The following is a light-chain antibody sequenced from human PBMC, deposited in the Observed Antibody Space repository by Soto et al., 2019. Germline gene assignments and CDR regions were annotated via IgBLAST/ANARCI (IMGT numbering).Light chain of an antibody. CDR2: AND. V-gene: IGLV1-47*02. Sequence: QAVVTQPPSASGTPGQRVIISCSGSSSNVGLNYVYWYQQLPGTAPKLLIYANDQRPSGVPDRFSGSKSGTSASLAISGLRSEDEADYYCAAWDDSLSGRVFGGGTQLTVL. J-gene: IGLJ3*02. CDR3: AAWDDSLSGRV. CDR1: SSNVGLNY.